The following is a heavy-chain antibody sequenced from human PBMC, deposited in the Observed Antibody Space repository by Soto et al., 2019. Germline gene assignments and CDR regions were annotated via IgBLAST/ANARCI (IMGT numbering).Heavy chain of an antibody. CDR3: ARDPPRVYCSGGSCYLVAFDI. D-gene: IGHD2-15*01. V-gene: IGHV4-4*07. CDR1: GGSISSYY. CDR2: IYTSGST. J-gene: IGHJ3*02. Sequence: QVQLQESGPGLVKPSETLSLTCTVSGGSISSYYWSWIRQPAGKGLEWIGRIYTSGSTNYHPSLKSRVTMSVDTSKNQFALQLSSVTAADTAVYYCARDPPRVYCSGGSCYLVAFDIWGQGTMVTVSS.